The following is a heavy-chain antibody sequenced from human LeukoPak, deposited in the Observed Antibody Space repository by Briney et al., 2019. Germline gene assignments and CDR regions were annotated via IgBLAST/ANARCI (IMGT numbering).Heavy chain of an antibody. V-gene: IGHV4-34*01. CDR3: ARNYYDSSGYYRWPLDY. CDR2: INHSGST. D-gene: IGHD3-22*01. CDR1: GGSFSGYY. J-gene: IGHJ4*02. Sequence: SETLSLTCAVYGGSFSGYYWSWIRQPPGKGLEWIGEINHSGSTNYNPSLKSRVTISVDTSKNQFSLKLSSVTAADTAVYYCARNYYDSSGYYRWPLDYWGQGTLVTASS.